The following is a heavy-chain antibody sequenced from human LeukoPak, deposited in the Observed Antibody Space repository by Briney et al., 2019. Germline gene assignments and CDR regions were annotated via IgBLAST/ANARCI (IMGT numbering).Heavy chain of an antibody. V-gene: IGHV3-48*03. CDR3: ARENGGYCSSTSCPGGDAFDI. CDR2: ISSSGSTI. CDR1: GFTFSSYE. Sequence: GGSLRLSCAASGFTFSSYEMNCVRQAPGKGLEWVSYISSSGSTIYYADSVKGRFTISRDNTKNSLYLQMNSLRAEDTAIYYCARENGGYCSSTSCPGGDAFDIWGQGTMVTVSS. J-gene: IGHJ3*02. D-gene: IGHD2-2*03.